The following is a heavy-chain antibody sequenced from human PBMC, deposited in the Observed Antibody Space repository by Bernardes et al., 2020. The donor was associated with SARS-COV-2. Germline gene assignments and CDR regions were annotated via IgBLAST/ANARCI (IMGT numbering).Heavy chain of an antibody. Sequence: SETLSLTCTVSGGSINRGGYYWNWIRQHPGKGLEWIGYIYYSGSAYYNPSLKSRVTISVDTSKSQFSLKLSSVTVADTAVYYCARSPLVYCGGDCYSNAFDIWGQGTMVTVSS. CDR1: GGSINRGGYY. J-gene: IGHJ3*02. V-gene: IGHV4-31*03. CDR2: IYYSGSA. D-gene: IGHD2-21*02. CDR3: ARSPLVYCGGDCYSNAFDI.